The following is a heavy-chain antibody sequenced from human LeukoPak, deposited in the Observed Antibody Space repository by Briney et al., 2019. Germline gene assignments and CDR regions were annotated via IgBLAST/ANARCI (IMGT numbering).Heavy chain of an antibody. Sequence: GGSLRLSCAASGFTFSSYAMHWVRQAPGKGLEWVAVISYDGSNKYYADSVKGRFTISRDNSKNTLYLQMNSLRAEDTAVYYCARDRGDCSGGSCYSLDYYYYGMDVWGQGTTVTVS. V-gene: IGHV3-30-3*01. CDR3: ARDRGDCSGGSCYSLDYYYYGMDV. CDR2: ISYDGSNK. CDR1: GFTFSSYA. J-gene: IGHJ6*02. D-gene: IGHD2-15*01.